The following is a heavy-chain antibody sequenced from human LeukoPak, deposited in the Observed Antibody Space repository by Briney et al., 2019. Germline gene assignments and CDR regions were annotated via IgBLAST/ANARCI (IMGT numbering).Heavy chain of an antibody. CDR1: GFTFSSYA. Sequence: GESLRLSCAASGFTFSSYAMSWVRQAPGKGLGWVSDISGSGGSTYYADSVKGRFTISRDNSKNTLYLQMNSLRAEGTAGYYCAKTQRYDYVWGSYRPPYYFDYWGQGTLVTVSS. CDR3: AKTQRYDYVWGSYRPPYYFDY. V-gene: IGHV3-23*01. CDR2: ISGSGGST. J-gene: IGHJ4*02. D-gene: IGHD3-16*02.